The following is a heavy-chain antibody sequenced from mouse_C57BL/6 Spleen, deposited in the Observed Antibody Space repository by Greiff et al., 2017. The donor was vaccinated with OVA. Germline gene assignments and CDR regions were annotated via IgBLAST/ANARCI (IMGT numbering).Heavy chain of an antibody. D-gene: IGHD1-1*01. V-gene: IGHV1-55*01. CDR2: IYPGSGST. CDR1: GYTFTSYW. Sequence: VQLQQPGAELVKPGASVKMSCKASGYTFTSYWITWVKQRPGQGLEWIGDIYPGSGSTNYNEKFKSKATLTVDTSSSTAYMQLSSLTSEDSAVYYGARESYYYGSSLYAMDYWGQGTSVTVSS. CDR3: ARESYYYGSSLYAMDY. J-gene: IGHJ4*01.